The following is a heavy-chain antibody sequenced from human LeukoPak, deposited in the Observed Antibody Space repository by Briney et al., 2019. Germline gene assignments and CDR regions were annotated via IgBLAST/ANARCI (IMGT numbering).Heavy chain of an antibody. D-gene: IGHD3-22*01. V-gene: IGHV2-70*11. CDR1: GFSLSTSGMC. CDR3: ARMTVVVTSFDY. CDR2: IDWDDDK. J-gene: IGHJ4*02. Sequence: SGPTLVNPTQTLTLTCTFPGFSLSTSGMCVSWIRQPPGKALEWLARIDWDDDKYYSTSLKTRLTISKDTSKNQVVLTMTNMDPVDTATYYCARMTVVVTSFDYWGQGTLVTVSS.